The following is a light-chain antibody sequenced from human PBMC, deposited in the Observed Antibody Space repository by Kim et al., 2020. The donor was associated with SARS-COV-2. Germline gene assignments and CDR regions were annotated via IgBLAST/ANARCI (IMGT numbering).Light chain of an antibody. Sequence: GTISCTRSSGSIASNYVQWYQQRPGSAPTTVIYEDNQRPSGVPDRFSGSIDSSSNSASLTISGLKTEDEADYYCQSYDSSNQGVFGGGTQLTVL. CDR3: QSYDSSNQGV. CDR2: EDN. J-gene: IGLJ2*01. CDR1: SGSIASNY. V-gene: IGLV6-57*03.